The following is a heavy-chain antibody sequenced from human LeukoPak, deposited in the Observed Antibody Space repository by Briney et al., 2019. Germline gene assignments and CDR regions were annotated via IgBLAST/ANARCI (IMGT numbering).Heavy chain of an antibody. CDR1: GGSISSYY. Sequence: SETLSLTCTVSGGSISSYYWSWIRQPPGKGLEWIGYIYYSGSTNYNPSLKSRVTISVDTSKNQFSLKLSSVTAADTAVYYCARGFTYYYDSSGFGASYYFDYWGQGTLVTVSS. D-gene: IGHD3-22*01. J-gene: IGHJ4*02. CDR3: ARGFTYYYDSSGFGASYYFDY. CDR2: IYYSGST. V-gene: IGHV4-59*01.